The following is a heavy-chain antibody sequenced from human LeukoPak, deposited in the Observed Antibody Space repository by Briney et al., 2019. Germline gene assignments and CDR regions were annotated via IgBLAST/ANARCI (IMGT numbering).Heavy chain of an antibody. D-gene: IGHD3-16*01. CDR3: AKGPGYLGY. V-gene: IGHV3-21*04. J-gene: IGHJ4*02. CDR2: ISSSSSYI. CDR1: GFTFSSYS. Sequence: PGGSLRLSCAASGFTFSSYSMNWVRQAPGKGLEWVSSISSSSSYIYYADSVKGRFTISRDNAKNSLYLQVNSLRAEDTALYYCAKGPGYLGYWGQGTLVTVSS.